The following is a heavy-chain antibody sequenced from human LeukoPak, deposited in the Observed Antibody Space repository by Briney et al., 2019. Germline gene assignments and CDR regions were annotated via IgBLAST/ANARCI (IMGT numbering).Heavy chain of an antibody. CDR3: AKDPLIDIVATPDY. CDR1: GFTFSSYA. J-gene: IGHJ4*02. D-gene: IGHD5-12*01. V-gene: IGHV3-23*01. CDR2: ISGSGGST. Sequence: PGGSLRLSCAASGFTFSSYAMSWVRQAPGKGLEWVSAISGSGGSTYCADSVKGRSTISRDNSKNTLYLQMNSLRAEDTAVYYCAKDPLIDIVATPDYWGQGTLVTVSS.